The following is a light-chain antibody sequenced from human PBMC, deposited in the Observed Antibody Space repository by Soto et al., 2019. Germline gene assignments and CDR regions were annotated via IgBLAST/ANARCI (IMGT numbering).Light chain of an antibody. CDR2: AAS. Sequence: DIQMTQSPSTLSASVGDRVTITCRASQTIISLLSCYQHKPGKAPKLLIYAASSLQSGVSSIFSGSGSGPDFTLTISSLQPEDFATYYCQQANSFPLTFGGGTKVDI. V-gene: IGKV1-12*01. CDR3: QQANSFPLT. J-gene: IGKJ4*01. CDR1: QTIISL.